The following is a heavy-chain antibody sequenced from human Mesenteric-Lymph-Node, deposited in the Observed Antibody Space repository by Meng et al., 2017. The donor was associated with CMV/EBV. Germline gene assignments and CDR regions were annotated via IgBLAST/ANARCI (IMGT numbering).Heavy chain of an antibody. V-gene: IGHV1-8*01. D-gene: IGHD3-10*01. CDR1: GYTFTTYE. CDR2: MNANSGYT. Sequence: ASVKVSCKSSGYTFTTYEINWVRQAPGQGLEWMGWMNANSGYTGYAQKFQGRVTMTRKISISTAYMELSSLTSEDTAVYFCARGREGLGTYYDFWGQGTPVTVSS. J-gene: IGHJ4*02. CDR3: ARGREGLGTYYDF.